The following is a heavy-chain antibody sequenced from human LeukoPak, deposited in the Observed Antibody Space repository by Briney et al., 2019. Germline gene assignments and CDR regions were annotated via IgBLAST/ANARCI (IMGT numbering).Heavy chain of an antibody. CDR3: ARARKHIAVAGEFDY. V-gene: IGHV1-46*01. CDR1: GYTFTSYY. CDR2: INPSGGST. Sequence: ASVTVSCKASGYTFTSYYMHWVRQAPGQGLEWMGIINPSGGSTSYAQKFQGRVTMTRDASTSTVYMELSSLRSKDTAVYYCARARKHIAVAGEFDYWGQGTLVTVSS. D-gene: IGHD6-19*01. J-gene: IGHJ4*02.